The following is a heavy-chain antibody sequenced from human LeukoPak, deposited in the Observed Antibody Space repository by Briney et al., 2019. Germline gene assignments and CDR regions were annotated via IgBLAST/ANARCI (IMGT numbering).Heavy chain of an antibody. J-gene: IGHJ6*02. V-gene: IGHV1-18*04. CDR1: GYTFTGYH. CDR3: ARLLQQLVPHYYYGMDV. D-gene: IGHD6-13*01. Sequence: ASVKVSCKASGYTFTGYHMRWVRQAPGQGLEWMGWISAYNGNTNYAQKLQGRVTMTTDTSTSTAYMELRSLRSDDTAVYYCARLLQQLVPHYYYGMDVWGQGTTVTVSS. CDR2: ISAYNGNT.